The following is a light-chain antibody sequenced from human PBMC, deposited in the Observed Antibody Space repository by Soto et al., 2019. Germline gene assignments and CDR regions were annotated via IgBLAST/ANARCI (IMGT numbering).Light chain of an antibody. CDR1: QSVSSTY. V-gene: IGKV3-20*01. CDR3: QHYGSTPLT. CDR2: GAS. J-gene: IGKJ3*01. Sequence: EIVLTQSPGTLSLSPGERATLSCSASQSVSSTYLAWYQQRPGQAPRLLIYGASSRATGIPDRFSGSGSGAYFTLTIRRLEPEDFAVYYCQHYGSTPLTFGHGTKVDIK.